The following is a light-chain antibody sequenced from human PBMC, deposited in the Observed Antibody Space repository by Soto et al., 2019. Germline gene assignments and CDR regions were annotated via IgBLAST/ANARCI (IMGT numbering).Light chain of an antibody. CDR2: KAS. J-gene: IGKJ4*01. CDR3: QQYNSYSPLT. CDR1: QSISSW. Sequence: DIRMTQSPSTLSASVGDRVTITCRASQSISSWLAWYQQKPGKAPKLLIYKASSLESGVPSRFSGSGSGTEFTLTISSLQPDDFATYYCQQYNSYSPLTFGGGTKVDIK. V-gene: IGKV1-5*03.